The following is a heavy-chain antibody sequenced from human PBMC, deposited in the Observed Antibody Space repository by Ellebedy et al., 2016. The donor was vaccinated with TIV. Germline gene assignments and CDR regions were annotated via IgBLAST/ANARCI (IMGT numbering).Heavy chain of an antibody. J-gene: IGHJ3*02. CDR2: ISYDGSNK. Sequence: PGGSLRLSCAASGFTFSSYGMHWVRQAPGKGLEWVAVISYDGSNKYYADSVKGRFTISRDNSKNTLYLQMNSLRAEDTAVYYCARTDFGYSYGYRAFDIWGQGTMVTVSS. V-gene: IGHV3-30*03. CDR3: ARTDFGYSYGYRAFDI. D-gene: IGHD5-18*01. CDR1: GFTFSSYG.